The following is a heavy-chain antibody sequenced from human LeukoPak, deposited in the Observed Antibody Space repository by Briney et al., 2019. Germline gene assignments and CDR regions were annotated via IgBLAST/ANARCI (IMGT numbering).Heavy chain of an antibody. D-gene: IGHD3-22*01. CDR2: ISDSGGRT. CDR1: GITLSNYG. V-gene: IGHV3-23*01. Sequence: PGGSLRLSCAVSGITLSNYGMSWVRQAPGKGLEWVAGISDSGGRTNYADPVKGRFTISRDNPKNTLYLQMNSLRAEDTAVYFCAKRGVVIRVILVGFHKEAYYFDSWGQGAPVTVSS. CDR3: AKRGVVIRVILVGFHKEAYYFDS. J-gene: IGHJ4*02.